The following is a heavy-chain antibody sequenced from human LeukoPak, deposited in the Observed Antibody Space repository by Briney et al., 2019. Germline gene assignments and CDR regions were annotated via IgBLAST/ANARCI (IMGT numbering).Heavy chain of an antibody. CDR1: GFAFSSAG. D-gene: IGHD6-13*01. CDR2: IWYDGSNK. Sequence: GGTLRLSCAATGFAFSSAGMHWVRHAPGKGLEWVAFIWYDGSNKNYADSVKGRFAISRDNSKNTLYLQMNSLRTEDTAVYYCARDRAAGGLEYFQHWGLGTLVTVSS. CDR3: ARDRAAGGLEYFQH. J-gene: IGHJ1*01. V-gene: IGHV3-30*02.